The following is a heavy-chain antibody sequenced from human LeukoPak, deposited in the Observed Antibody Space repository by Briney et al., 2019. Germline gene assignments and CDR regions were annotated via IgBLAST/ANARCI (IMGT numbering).Heavy chain of an antibody. V-gene: IGHV3-30*03. CDR2: ISYDGSNK. Sequence: LSLTCAVYGGSFSGYYWSWVRQAPGKGLEWVAVISYDGSNKYYADSVKGRFTISRDNSKNTLYLQMNSLRAEDTAVYYCARDGGYSYFDYWGQGTLVTVSS. CDR3: ARDGGYSYFDY. CDR1: GGSFSGYY. D-gene: IGHD5-18*01. J-gene: IGHJ4*02.